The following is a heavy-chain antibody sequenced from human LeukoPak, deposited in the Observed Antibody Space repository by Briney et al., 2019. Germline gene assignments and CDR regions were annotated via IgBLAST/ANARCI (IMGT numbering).Heavy chain of an antibody. CDR3: ARYSGSYSKSFDS. J-gene: IGHJ4*02. CDR2: IYPGDSDT. CDR1: GYSLTNYW. Sequence: GESLKISCKGSGYSLTNYWIGWVRQMPGKGLEWMGIIYPGDSDTKYRPSFQGQVTISADKSITTAYLQWSSLKASDTAMYYCARYSGSYSKSFDSWGQGTLLTVSS. D-gene: IGHD1-26*01. V-gene: IGHV5-51*01.